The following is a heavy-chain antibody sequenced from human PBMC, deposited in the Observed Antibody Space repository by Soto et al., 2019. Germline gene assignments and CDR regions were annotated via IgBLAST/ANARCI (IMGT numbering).Heavy chain of an antibody. V-gene: IGHV1-3*01. Sequence: QVQLVQSGAEVKKPGASVKVSCKASGYTFTSYAMHWVRQAPGQRLEWMGWINAGNGNTKYSQKFQGRVTITRDTSASTAYMELSSLRSEDTAVYYCARTRSNWNYVLPFDYWGQGTLVTVSS. J-gene: IGHJ4*02. CDR3: ARTRSNWNYVLPFDY. D-gene: IGHD1-7*01. CDR2: INAGNGNT. CDR1: GYTFTSYA.